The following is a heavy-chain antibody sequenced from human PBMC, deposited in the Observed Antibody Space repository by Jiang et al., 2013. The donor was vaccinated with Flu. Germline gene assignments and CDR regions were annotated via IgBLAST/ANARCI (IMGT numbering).Heavy chain of an antibody. J-gene: IGHJ4*02. Sequence: GPGLVKPSETLSLTCTVSGGSISSSSYYWGWIRQPPGKGLEWIGSIYYSGSTYYNPSLKSRVTISVDTSKNQFSLKLSSVTAADTAVYYCARVVVPAAMEYYFDYWGQGTLVTVSS. CDR2: IYYSGST. CDR3: ARVVVPAAMEYYFDY. V-gene: IGHV4-39*01. CDR1: GGSISSSSYY. D-gene: IGHD2-2*01.